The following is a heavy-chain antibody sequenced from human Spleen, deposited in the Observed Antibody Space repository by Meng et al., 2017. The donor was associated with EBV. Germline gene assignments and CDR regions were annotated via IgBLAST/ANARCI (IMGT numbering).Heavy chain of an antibody. D-gene: IGHD6-13*01. CDR3: AIRPGIAAAQDP. CDR1: GGSFSGYY. Sequence: QVRLQQGGAGLLKTSEPLPLTCAVDGGSFSGYYWSWIRQPPGKGLEWIGEINHSGSTNYNPSLKSRVTISVDTSKNQFSLKLSSVTVADTAVYYCAIRPGIAAAQDPWGQGTLVTVSS. CDR2: INHSGST. J-gene: IGHJ5*02. V-gene: IGHV4-34*02.